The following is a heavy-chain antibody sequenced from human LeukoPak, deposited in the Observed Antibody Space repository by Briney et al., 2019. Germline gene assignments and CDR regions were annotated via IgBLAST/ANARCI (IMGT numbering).Heavy chain of an antibody. CDR2: ISYDGSNK. CDR1: GFTFSSYA. V-gene: IGHV3-30-3*01. CDR3: ARNRIVGASNWFDP. Sequence: GGSLRLSCAASGFTFSSYAMHWVRQAPGKGLEWVAVISYDGSNKYYADSVKGRFTISRDNSKNTLYLQMNSLRAEDTAVYYCARNRIVGASNWFDPWGRGTLVTVSS. J-gene: IGHJ5*02. D-gene: IGHD1-26*01.